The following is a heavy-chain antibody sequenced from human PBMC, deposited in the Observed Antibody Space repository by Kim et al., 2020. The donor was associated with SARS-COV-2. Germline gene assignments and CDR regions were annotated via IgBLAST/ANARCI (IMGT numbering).Heavy chain of an antibody. D-gene: IGHD6-13*01. CDR1: GGSISSSNW. CDR2: IYHSGST. J-gene: IGHJ4*02. Sequence: SETLSLTCAVSGGSISSSNWWSWVRQPPGKGLEWIGEIYHSGSTNYNPSLKSRVTISVDKSKNQFSLKLSSVTAADTAVYYCAREQTAAGPTFDYWGQGTLVTVSS. V-gene: IGHV4-4*02. CDR3: AREQTAAGPTFDY.